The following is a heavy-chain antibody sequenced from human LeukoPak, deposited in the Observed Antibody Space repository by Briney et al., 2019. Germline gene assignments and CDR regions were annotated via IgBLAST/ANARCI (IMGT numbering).Heavy chain of an antibody. CDR3: ARGSSGWYNYFDC. CDR2: IYYSGST. Sequence: SETLSLTCTVSGGSISSYYWSWIRQPPGKGLEWIGYIYYSGSTNYNPSLKSRVTISVDTSKNQFSLKLSSVTAADTAVYYCARGSSGWYNYFDCWGQGTLVTVSS. CDR1: GGSISSYY. V-gene: IGHV4-59*08. D-gene: IGHD6-19*01. J-gene: IGHJ4*02.